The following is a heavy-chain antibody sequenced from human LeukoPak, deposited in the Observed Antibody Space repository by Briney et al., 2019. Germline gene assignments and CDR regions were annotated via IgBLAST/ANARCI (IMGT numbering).Heavy chain of an antibody. CDR3: ARGGRWLDY. Sequence: SETLSLTCTVSGGSISSYYWSWIRQPPGKGLEWIGYIYYSGSTNYNPSLKSRVTISVDTSKNQFSLKLSSVTAADTAVYYCARGGRWLDYWGQGTLVTVSS. CDR2: IYYSGST. V-gene: IGHV4-59*01. CDR1: GGSISSYY. J-gene: IGHJ4*02. D-gene: IGHD5-24*01.